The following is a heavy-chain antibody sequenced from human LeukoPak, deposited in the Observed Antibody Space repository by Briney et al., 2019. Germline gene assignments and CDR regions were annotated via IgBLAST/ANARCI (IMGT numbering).Heavy chain of an antibody. J-gene: IGHJ4*02. CDR2: ISGSGGST. CDR1: GFTFSSYA. Sequence: QPGGSLRLSCAASGFTFSSYAMSWVHQAPGKGLEWVSAISGSGGSTYYADSVKGRFTIPRDNSKNTLYLQMNSLRAEDTAVYYCAKDYYDSSGYYGSLDYWGQGTLVTVSS. CDR3: AKDYYDSSGYYGSLDY. V-gene: IGHV3-23*01. D-gene: IGHD3-22*01.